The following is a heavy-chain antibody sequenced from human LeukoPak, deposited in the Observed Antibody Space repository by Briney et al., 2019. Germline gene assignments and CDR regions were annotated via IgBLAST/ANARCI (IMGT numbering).Heavy chain of an antibody. J-gene: IGHJ4*02. V-gene: IGHV4-34*01. CDR3: ARGDYYYDSSWEFDY. Sequence: SETLSLTCAVYGGSFSGYYWSWIRQPPGKGLEWIGEINHSGSTNYNPSLKSRVTISVDTSKNQFSLKLSSVTAADTAVYYCARGDYYYDSSWEFDYWGQGTLVTVSS. CDR1: GGSFSGYY. D-gene: IGHD3-22*01. CDR2: INHSGST.